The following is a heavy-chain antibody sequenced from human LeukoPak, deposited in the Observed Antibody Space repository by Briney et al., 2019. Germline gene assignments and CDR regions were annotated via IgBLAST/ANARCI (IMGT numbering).Heavy chain of an antibody. CDR2: ICKSGGST. V-gene: IGHV3-23*01. D-gene: IGHD3-22*01. J-gene: IGHJ5*02. CDR1: GCTFSSYA. CDR3: AKDMESPYDCSGYYSPFDP. Sequence: PGGSLRLSCGASGCTFSSYAMSWVRQAPGRGLEWVSAICKSGGSTFYADSVRGRFTIYRDNSKNTLYLQMNSLRAEDTAVYYCAKDMESPYDCSGYYSPFDPWAQGPLVPVSS.